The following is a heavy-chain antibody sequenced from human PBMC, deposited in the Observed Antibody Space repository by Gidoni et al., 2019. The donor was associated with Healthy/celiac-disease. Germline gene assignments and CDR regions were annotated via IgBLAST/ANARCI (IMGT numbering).Heavy chain of an antibody. CDR1: VFTSSSYR. Sequence: QVQLVASGGGVVQPGRSLRLSCAASVFTSSSYRMHWVLQDPGKGLEWVAVRWYDVSNKYYADSVKGRFTISRDNSKNTLYLQMNSLRAEDTAVYYWARDPSGWYGLDYYYGMDVWGQGTTVTVSS. V-gene: IGHV3-33*08. CDR2: RWYDVSNK. CDR3: ARDPSGWYGLDYYYGMDV. D-gene: IGHD6-19*01. J-gene: IGHJ6*02.